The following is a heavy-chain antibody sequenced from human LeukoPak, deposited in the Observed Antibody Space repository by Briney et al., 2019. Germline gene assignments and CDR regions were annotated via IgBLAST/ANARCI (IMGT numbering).Heavy chain of an antibody. D-gene: IGHD2-15*01. Sequence: ASVKVSCKASGFTFTSSAVQWVRQARGQRLEWIGWIVVGSGNTNYAQKFQERVTITRDMSTSTAYMELSSLRSEDTAVYYCARDSCSGGSCYSYYYYGMDVWGQGTTVTVSS. CDR3: ARDSCSGGSCYSYYYYGMDV. CDR1: GFTFTSSA. CDR2: IVVGSGNT. J-gene: IGHJ6*02. V-gene: IGHV1-58*01.